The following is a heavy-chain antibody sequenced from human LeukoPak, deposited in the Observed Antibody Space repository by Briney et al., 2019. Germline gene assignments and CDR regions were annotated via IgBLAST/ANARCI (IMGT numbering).Heavy chain of an antibody. CDR2: ISGSGGST. CDR3: AKGWSFGEYAWGSYRYTGDAFDI. CDR1: GFTFSSYA. Sequence: GGSLRLSCAASGFTFSSYAMSWVRQAPGKGLEWVSAISGSGGSTYYADSVKGRFTISRDNSKNTLYLQMNSLRAEDTAVYYCAKGWSFGEYAWGSYRYTGDAFDIWGQGTMVTVSS. J-gene: IGHJ3*02. V-gene: IGHV3-23*01. D-gene: IGHD3-16*02.